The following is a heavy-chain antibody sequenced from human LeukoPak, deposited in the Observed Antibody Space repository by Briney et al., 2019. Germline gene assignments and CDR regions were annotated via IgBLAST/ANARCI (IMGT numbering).Heavy chain of an antibody. Sequence: ASVKVSCKASGYTFTSYGNSWVRPSHGQALEWMVWISAYNGNTNYAQKLQGRVTMTTDTSTSTAYMELRSLRSDDTAVYYCARATVTTWGLVDYWGQGTLVTVSS. D-gene: IGHD4-17*01. CDR3: ARATVTTWGLVDY. V-gene: IGHV1-18*01. J-gene: IGHJ4*02. CDR1: GYTFTSYG. CDR2: ISAYNGNT.